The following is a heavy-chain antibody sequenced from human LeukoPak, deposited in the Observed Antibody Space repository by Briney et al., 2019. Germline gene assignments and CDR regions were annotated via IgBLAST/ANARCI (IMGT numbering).Heavy chain of an antibody. CDR2: INHSGST. J-gene: IGHJ4*02. Sequence: SETLSLTCAVYGGSFSCYYWSWIRQPPGKGLEWIGEINHSGSTNYNPSLKSRVTISVDTSKNQFSLKLSSVTAADTAVYYCARESGYYASSGYTDYWGQGTLVTVSS. D-gene: IGHD3-22*01. V-gene: IGHV4-34*01. CDR1: GGSFSCYY. CDR3: ARESGYYASSGYTDY.